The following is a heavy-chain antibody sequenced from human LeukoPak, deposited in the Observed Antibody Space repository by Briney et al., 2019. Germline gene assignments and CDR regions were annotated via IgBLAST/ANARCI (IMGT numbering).Heavy chain of an antibody. CDR3: ATTGGLRFLEWQKGFDF. D-gene: IGHD3-3*01. CDR2: ISPNSGGT. CDR1: GHTFTGSY. V-gene: IGHV1-2*02. Sequence: ASVKVSCKASGHTFTGSYLHWVRQAPGQGLEWMGWISPNSGGTNFAQKFQGRVTMTRDTSINTAYMELSRLHSDDTAVYYCATTGGLRFLEWQKGFDFWGQGTLVTVSS. J-gene: IGHJ4*02.